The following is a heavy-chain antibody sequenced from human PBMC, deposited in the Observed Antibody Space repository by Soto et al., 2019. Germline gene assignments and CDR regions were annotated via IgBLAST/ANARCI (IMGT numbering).Heavy chain of an antibody. CDR3: AREGFDFWSGYPPYYYYGMDV. CDR1: GYTFTSYA. CDR2: INAGNGNT. Sequence: RASVKVSCKASGYTFTSYAMHWVRQAPGQRLEWMGWINAGNGNTKYSQKFQGRVTITRDTSASTAYMELSSLRSEDTAVYYCAREGFDFWSGYPPYYYYGMDVWGQGTTVTVSS. V-gene: IGHV1-3*01. D-gene: IGHD3-3*01. J-gene: IGHJ6*02.